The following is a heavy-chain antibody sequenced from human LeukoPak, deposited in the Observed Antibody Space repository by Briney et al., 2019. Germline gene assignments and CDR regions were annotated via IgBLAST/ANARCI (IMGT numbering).Heavy chain of an antibody. D-gene: IGHD6-13*01. Sequence: ASVKVSCKASGYTFTSYGISWVRQAPGQGLEWMGWISAYNGNTNYAQKLQGRVTMTTDTSTSTAYMELRSLRSDDTAVYYCARDIPHSSSWYSRRYYYYGMDVWGKGTTVTVSS. J-gene: IGHJ6*04. CDR3: ARDIPHSSSWYSRRYYYYGMDV. CDR2: ISAYNGNT. CDR1: GYTFTSYG. V-gene: IGHV1-18*04.